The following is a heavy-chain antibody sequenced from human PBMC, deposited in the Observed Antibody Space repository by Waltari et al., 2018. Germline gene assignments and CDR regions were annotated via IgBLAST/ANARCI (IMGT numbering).Heavy chain of an antibody. CDR2: IIPIYGTP. CDR3: AKRIVGGPFDV. J-gene: IGHJ3*01. Sequence: QVHLVQSGAEVRKPGSSVKVSCEASGGSFGTYAIAWVRQAPGQGLEWMAGIIPIYGTPNYAQKFQGRVNVAADELTRTAYMELSSLRSDDTAIYYYAKRIVGGPFDVWGQGTMVTVSS. CDR1: GGSFGTYA. V-gene: IGHV1-69*12. D-gene: IGHD1-26*01.